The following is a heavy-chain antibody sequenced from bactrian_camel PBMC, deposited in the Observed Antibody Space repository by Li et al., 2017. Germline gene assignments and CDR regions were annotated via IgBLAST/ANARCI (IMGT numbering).Heavy chain of an antibody. CDR1: GYSISKGY. D-gene: IGHD2*01. Sequence: HVQLVESGGGSVQVGGSLTLSCEASGYSISKGYMAWFRQAPGKEREGVASIFRGRRQGDTFYADSVKGRFTISLDDAQRTTYLQMSRLKPEDTSMYYCAARGPYCYTKLSVADFTYWGQGTQVTVS. CDR3: AARGPYCYTKLSVADFTY. CDR2: IFRGRRQGDT. V-gene: IGHV3S63*01. J-gene: IGHJ6*01.